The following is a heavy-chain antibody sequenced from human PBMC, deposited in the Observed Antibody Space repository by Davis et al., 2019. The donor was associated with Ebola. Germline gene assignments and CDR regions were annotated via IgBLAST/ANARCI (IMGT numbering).Heavy chain of an antibody. CDR2: IWYDGSAK. J-gene: IGHJ5*01. D-gene: IGHD6-13*01. V-gene: IGHV3-33*01. CDR1: GFTFSDYG. CDR3: ARARWQQLEWLDS. Sequence: GGSLRLSCAASGFTFSDYGMHWVRQAPGKGLEWVGIIWYDGSAKYYADSVKGRFTISRDNSESTLYLQINSLRAEDTAVYYCARARWQQLEWLDSWGQGTLVTVSS.